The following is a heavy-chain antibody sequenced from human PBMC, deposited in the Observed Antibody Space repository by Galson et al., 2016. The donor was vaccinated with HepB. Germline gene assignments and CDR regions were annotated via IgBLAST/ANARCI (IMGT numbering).Heavy chain of an antibody. V-gene: IGHV2-5*02. CDR2: IYWDDDY. CDR3: VHGTSGFGGYVEASGWYLFDY. J-gene: IGHJ4*02. D-gene: IGHD6-19*01. CDR1: GFSLSAGGMA. Sequence: PALVKPTQTLTLTCTFSGFSLSAGGMAVGWIRQPPGKALEWLALIYWDDDYRYNPSLKNRLTIARDASRTQVVLTLTDMAPVDPAPYFCVHGTSGFGGYVEASGWYLFDYWGRGTLVTVSS.